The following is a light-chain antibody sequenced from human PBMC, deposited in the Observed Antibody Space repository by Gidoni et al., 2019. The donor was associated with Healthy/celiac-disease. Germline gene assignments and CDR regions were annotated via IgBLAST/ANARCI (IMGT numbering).Light chain of an antibody. J-gene: IGKJ1*01. Sequence: DIQMTQSPSSLSASVGDRVTITCLASQSSSSYLNWYQQKPGNAPKLLIYSASRLQSGVPTRFSGSGSGTDFTLTISSLQPEDFATYYCQQSYSTPRTFGQGTKVEIK. CDR2: SAS. V-gene: IGKV1-39*01. CDR1: QSSSSY. CDR3: QQSYSTPRT.